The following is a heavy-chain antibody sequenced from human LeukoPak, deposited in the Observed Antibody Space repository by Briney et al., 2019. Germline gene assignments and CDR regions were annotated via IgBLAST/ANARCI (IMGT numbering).Heavy chain of an antibody. Sequence: PGGSLRLSCAASGFTFSCYNMNWVRQAPGKGLEWVSSISSSSSYIYYADSVKGRFTISRDNAKNSLYLQMNSLRAEDTAVYYCARDLIDQNWFDPWGQGTLVTVSS. V-gene: IGHV3-21*01. D-gene: IGHD2-8*01. CDR2: ISSSSSYI. J-gene: IGHJ5*02. CDR1: GFTFSCYN. CDR3: ARDLIDQNWFDP.